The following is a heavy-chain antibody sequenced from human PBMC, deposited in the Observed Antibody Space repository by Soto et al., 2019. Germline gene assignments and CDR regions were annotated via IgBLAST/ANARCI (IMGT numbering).Heavy chain of an antibody. Sequence: GGSLRLSCAASGFTFSSYAMSWVRQAPGKGLEWVSAISGSGGSTYYADSVKGRFTISRDNSKNTLYLQMNSLRAEDTAVYYCAKSPLGYCSSTSCYAAFDIWGQGTMVTVSS. CDR3: AKSPLGYCSSTSCYAAFDI. V-gene: IGHV3-23*01. D-gene: IGHD2-2*01. CDR1: GFTFSSYA. J-gene: IGHJ3*02. CDR2: ISGSGGST.